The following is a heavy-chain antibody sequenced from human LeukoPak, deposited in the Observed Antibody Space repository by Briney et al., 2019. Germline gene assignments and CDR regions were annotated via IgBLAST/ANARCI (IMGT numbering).Heavy chain of an antibody. CDR3: ARRRAEGGSNGHYNWFDP. J-gene: IGHJ5*02. CDR1: GDSISSYF. Sequence: SETLSLTCTVSGDSISSYFWNWIRQPPGKGLEWIGYVSYSGSTNYNPPFKSRVTISVDTSRTQFSLKLNSVTAADTALYYCARRRAEGGSNGHYNWFDPWGQGTLVTVSS. D-gene: IGHD6-13*01. V-gene: IGHV4-59*08. CDR2: VSYSGST.